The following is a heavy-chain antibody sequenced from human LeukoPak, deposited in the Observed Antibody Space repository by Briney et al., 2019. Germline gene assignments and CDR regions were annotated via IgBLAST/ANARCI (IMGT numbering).Heavy chain of an antibody. J-gene: IGHJ6*03. V-gene: IGHV3-74*01. CDR2: VIRDGSFT. CDR1: GFTFRSYW. CDR3: AKDGVAANAGYYYYMDV. Sequence: PGGSLRLSCAASGFTFRSYWMHWVRQAPGKGLEWVSRVIRDGSFTNYADSVKGRFTISRDNSKNTLYLQMNSLRAEDTAVYYCAKDGVAANAGYYYYMDVWGKGTTVTVSS. D-gene: IGHD6-19*01.